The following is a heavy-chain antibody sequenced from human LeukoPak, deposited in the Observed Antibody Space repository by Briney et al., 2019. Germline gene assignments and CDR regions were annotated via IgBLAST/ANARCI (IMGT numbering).Heavy chain of an antibody. J-gene: IGHJ4*02. Sequence: GGSLRLSCAVSGFNFSTYWIHWVRQAPGKGPVWVSLINTDGSATTYGDSAKGRFTVSRDNDKNSLFLEMNSLRVEDTAVYHCARGTAATAGIDYWGQGTLVTVSS. CDR1: GFNFSTYW. V-gene: IGHV3-74*01. CDR3: ARGTAATAGIDY. D-gene: IGHD6-13*01. CDR2: INTDGSAT.